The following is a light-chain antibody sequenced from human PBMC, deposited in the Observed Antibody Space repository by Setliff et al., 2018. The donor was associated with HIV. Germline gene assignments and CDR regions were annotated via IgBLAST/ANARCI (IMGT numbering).Light chain of an antibody. CDR3: QSYDSNNHVV. CDR2: EDN. J-gene: IGLJ2*01. CDR1: SGSIASNY. V-gene: IGLV6-57*01. Sequence: NFMLTQPHSVSESPGKTVTISCTRSSGSIASNYVQWYQQRPGSSPTTVIYEDNQRPSGVPDRFSGSIDSSSNSASLTISGLKTEDEADYYCQSYDSNNHVVFGGGTKGTVL.